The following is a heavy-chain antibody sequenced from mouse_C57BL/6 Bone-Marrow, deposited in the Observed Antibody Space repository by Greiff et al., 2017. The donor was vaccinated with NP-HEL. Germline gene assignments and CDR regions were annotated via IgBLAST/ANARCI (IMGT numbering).Heavy chain of an antibody. CDR1: GFSLTSYG. CDR2: IWRGGST. J-gene: IGHJ1*03. CDR3: AKNSKEDYSALYWYFDV. D-gene: IGHD1-1*01. V-gene: IGHV2-5*01. Sequence: QVQLQQSGPGLVQPSQSLSITCTVSGFSLTSYGVHWVRQSPGKGLEWLGVIWRGGSTDYNAAFMSRLSITKDNSKSQVFFKMNSLQADDTAIYYCAKNSKEDYSALYWYFDVWGTGTTVTVSS.